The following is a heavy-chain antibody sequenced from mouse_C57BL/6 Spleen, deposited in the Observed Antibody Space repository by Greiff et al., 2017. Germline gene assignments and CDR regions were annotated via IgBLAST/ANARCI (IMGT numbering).Heavy chain of an antibody. V-gene: IGHV1-52*01. CDR1: GYTFTSYW. CDR2: IDPSDSET. D-gene: IGHD2-12*01. J-gene: IGHJ4*01. CDR3: SRWRSYYNYAMDY. Sequence: QVQLQQPGAELVRPGSSVKLSCKASGYTFTSYWMHWVKQRPIQGLEWIGNIDPSDSETHYNQKFKDKATLTVDKSSSTAYMQLSSLTSEDSAVYYCSRWRSYYNYAMDYWGQGTSVTVSS.